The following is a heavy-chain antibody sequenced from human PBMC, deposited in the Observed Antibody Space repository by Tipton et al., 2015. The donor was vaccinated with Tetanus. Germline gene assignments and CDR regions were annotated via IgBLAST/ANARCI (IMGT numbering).Heavy chain of an antibody. CDR2: MFYGGSP. CDR3: ARANFDSSKKGPFDS. Sequence: TLSLTCTVSGGSVSSGGYYWSWIRQRPGKGLEWIGYMFYGGSPKYNPSLKSRVTILVDKSKNQLSLKLRSVTAADTAVYFCARANFDSSKKGPFDSWGQGILVIVSA. J-gene: IGHJ4*02. D-gene: IGHD3-3*01. V-gene: IGHV4-61*08. CDR1: GGSVSSGGYY.